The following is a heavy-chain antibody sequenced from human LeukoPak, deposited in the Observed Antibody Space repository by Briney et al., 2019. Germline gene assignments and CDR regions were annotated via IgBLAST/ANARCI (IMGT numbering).Heavy chain of an antibody. J-gene: IGHJ4*02. Sequence: SETLSLTCTVSGGSISISSYYWAWIRQPPGKALEWIGSFLYSGNTYYNPSLKSRVTISVDTSKNQFSLKLGSVTAADTAVYYCARRSFYSMSSGLGFWGQGALVTVSS. CDR1: GGSISISSYY. V-gene: IGHV4-39*01. D-gene: IGHD2/OR15-2a*01. CDR2: FLYSGNT. CDR3: ARRSFYSMSSGLGF.